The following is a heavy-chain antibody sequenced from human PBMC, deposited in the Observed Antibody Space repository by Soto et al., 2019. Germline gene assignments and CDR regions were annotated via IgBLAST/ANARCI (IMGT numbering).Heavy chain of an antibody. D-gene: IGHD3-10*01. CDR2: INAGNGNT. Sequence: GASVKVSCKASGYTFTSYAMHWVRQAPGKRLEWMGWINAGNGNTKYSQKFQGRVTITRDTSASTAYTELSSLRSEDTAVYYCASLGGMVRGVRTTLPIFQHWGQGTLVTVSS. V-gene: IGHV1-3*01. J-gene: IGHJ1*01. CDR3: ASLGGMVRGVRTTLPIFQH. CDR1: GYTFTSYA.